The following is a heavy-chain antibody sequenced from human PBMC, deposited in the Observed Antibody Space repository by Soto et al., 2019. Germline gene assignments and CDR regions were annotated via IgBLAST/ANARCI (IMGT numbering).Heavy chain of an antibody. V-gene: IGHV3-15*07. CDR1: DFTISNAW. J-gene: IGHJ6*02. CDR3: NTGSVAGV. D-gene: IGHD2-15*01. Sequence: EVQLVESGGGLVKPGGSIRLSCAASDFTISNAWMNWVRQAPGKGLAWVGRIKNKSEGDATDYAAPLKGRYTSSRDDSKNTLNLQMNSLKTDDTAEYYFNTGSVAGVWGQGATVTVSS. CDR2: IKNKSEGDAT.